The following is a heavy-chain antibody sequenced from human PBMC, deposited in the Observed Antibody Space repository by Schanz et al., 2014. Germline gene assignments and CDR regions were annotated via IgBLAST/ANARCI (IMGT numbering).Heavy chain of an antibody. V-gene: IGHV3-74*02. J-gene: IGHJ6*02. Sequence: EVQLVESGGGLVQPGGSLRLSCAASGFTLSTNVVHWVRQAPGKGLVWVSRISRDGWTTTYADSVRGRFTISRDNAENTLSLQMNSLGAEDTAVYYCARQRSYFYAMDVWGQGTTVTVSS. CDR1: GFTLSTNV. CDR2: ISRDGWTT. CDR3: ARQRSYFYAMDV.